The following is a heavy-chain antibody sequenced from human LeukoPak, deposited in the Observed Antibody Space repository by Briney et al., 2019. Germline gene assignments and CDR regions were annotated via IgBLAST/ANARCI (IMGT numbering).Heavy chain of an antibody. Sequence: PGGSLRLSCAASGFTFDDYAMHWVRQGPGKGLEWVSGISWNSGRIGYADSVKGRFIISRDNAKNSLYLQMNSLSSEDTAFYYCAKATYSTSPGYYFDYWGQGTLVTVSS. V-gene: IGHV3-9*01. J-gene: IGHJ4*02. D-gene: IGHD6-6*01. CDR2: ISWNSGRI. CDR3: AKATYSTSPGYYFDY. CDR1: GFTFDDYA.